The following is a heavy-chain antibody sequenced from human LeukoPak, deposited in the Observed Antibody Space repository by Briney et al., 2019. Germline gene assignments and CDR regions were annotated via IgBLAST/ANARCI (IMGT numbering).Heavy chain of an antibody. CDR2: ISSSGSTI. CDR3: ARDSVSYCSGGSCYSFAYYYGMDV. J-gene: IGHJ6*02. D-gene: IGHD2-15*01. Sequence: GESLRLSCAASGFTFSSYEMNWVRQAPGKGLEWVSYISSSGSTIYYADSVKGRFTISRDNAKNSLYLQMNSLRAEDTAAYYCARDSVSYCSGGSCYSFAYYYGMDVWGQGTTVTVSS. CDR1: GFTFSSYE. V-gene: IGHV3-48*03.